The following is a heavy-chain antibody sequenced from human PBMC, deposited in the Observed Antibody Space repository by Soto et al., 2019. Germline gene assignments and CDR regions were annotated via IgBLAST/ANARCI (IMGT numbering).Heavy chain of an antibody. CDR3: ARDSVRDYLYYYYGMDV. D-gene: IGHD4-17*01. CDR2: IGTSSSYI. V-gene: IGHV3-21*01. CDR1: GFTFSSYT. Sequence: LRLSCAASGFTFSSYTMNWVRQAPGRGLEWVSSIGTSSSYIYYADSVKGRFTISRDNAKNSLFLQMNSLRADDTAVYYCARDSVRDYLYYYYGMDVWGQGTTVTVSS. J-gene: IGHJ6*02.